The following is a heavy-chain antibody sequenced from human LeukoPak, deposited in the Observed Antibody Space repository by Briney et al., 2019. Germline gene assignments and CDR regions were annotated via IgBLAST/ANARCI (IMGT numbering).Heavy chain of an antibody. V-gene: IGHV1-58*02. CDR3: ARDTGYSSSSDF. J-gene: IGHJ4*02. CDR1: GFTFTSSA. Sequence: SVKVSCKASGFTFTSSAMQWVRQARGQRLEWIGWIVVGSGNTNYAQKFQERVTMTRDMSTSTVYMELSSLRSEDTAVYYCARDTGYSSSSDFWGQGTLVTVSS. CDR2: IVVGSGNT. D-gene: IGHD6-6*01.